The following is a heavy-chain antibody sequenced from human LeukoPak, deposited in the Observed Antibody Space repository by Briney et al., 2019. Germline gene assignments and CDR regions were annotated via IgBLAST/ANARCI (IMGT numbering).Heavy chain of an antibody. V-gene: IGHV3-48*01. Sequence: GGSLRLSCAASGFTFSSYALSWGRQGPVTGPRWVSFICSSSSTIYYADSVKGRFTISRDNAKNSLYLQMNSLRAEDTAVYYCAREDCSSTSCYAASSDYWGQGTLVTVSS. CDR3: AREDCSSTSCYAASSDY. CDR2: ICSSSSTI. J-gene: IGHJ4*02. D-gene: IGHD2-2*01. CDR1: GFTFSSYA.